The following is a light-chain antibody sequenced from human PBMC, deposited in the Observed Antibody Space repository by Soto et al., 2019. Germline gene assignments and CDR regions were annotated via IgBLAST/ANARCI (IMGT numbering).Light chain of an antibody. V-gene: IGKV4-1*01. CDR3: QHYNSYSEA. J-gene: IGKJ1*01. Sequence: DIVMTQFPDSLAVSLGERATINCKSSQSVLYSSNNKNYLTWYQHKPGQPPKLLIYWASTRESGVPDRFSGSGSGTDFTLTITGLQAEDVAVYYCQHYNSYSEAFGQGTKVELK. CDR2: WAS. CDR1: QSVLYSSNNKNY.